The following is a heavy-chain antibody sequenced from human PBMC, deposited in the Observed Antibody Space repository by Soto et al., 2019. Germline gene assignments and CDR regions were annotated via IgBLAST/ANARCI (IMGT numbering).Heavy chain of an antibody. D-gene: IGHD3-10*01. CDR1: GFTFSSYW. CDR3: ATGRWLEINGPYVDYGRDV. V-gene: IGHV3-74*01. Sequence: EVQLVESGGGLVQPGGSLRLSCAASGFTFSSYWMLWVRQAPGKGLVWVSSIKGDGSSTNYADSVKGRFTISRDNGKNTLYPQMNRLRAEDTAVYCCATGRWLEINGPYVDYGRDVWGRGTVVTVSS. CDR2: IKGDGSST. J-gene: IGHJ6*02.